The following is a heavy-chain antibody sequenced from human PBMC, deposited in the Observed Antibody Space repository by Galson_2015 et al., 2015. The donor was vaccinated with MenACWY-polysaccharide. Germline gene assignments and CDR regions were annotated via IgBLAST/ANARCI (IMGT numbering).Heavy chain of an antibody. CDR2: ISSDGSST. CDR3: ARVQAAYSNDPPDPYYFDY. Sequence: SLRLSCAASGFTFSSYWMHWVRQVPGKGLVWVSRISSDGSSTSYADSVKGRFTITRDNAMNTLHLQMNSLRVDDTAVYYCARVQAAYSNDPPDPYYFDYWGQGTLVTVSS. CDR1: GFTFSSYW. D-gene: IGHD6-13*01. J-gene: IGHJ4*02. V-gene: IGHV3-74*01.